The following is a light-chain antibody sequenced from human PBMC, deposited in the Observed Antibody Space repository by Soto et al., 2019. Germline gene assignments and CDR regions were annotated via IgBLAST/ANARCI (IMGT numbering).Light chain of an antibody. V-gene: IGKV3-20*01. CDR3: QQYGSSPLYT. CDR2: GAS. J-gene: IGKJ2*01. Sequence: EIVLTQSPGTLSLSPGERATLSCRASQSVSSSYLAWYQQKPGQAPRLLIYGASSRATGIPDRFSGSGSGTDFTLTISRLEPEHFAAYYCQQYGSSPLYTFGQGTKLEIK. CDR1: QSVSSSY.